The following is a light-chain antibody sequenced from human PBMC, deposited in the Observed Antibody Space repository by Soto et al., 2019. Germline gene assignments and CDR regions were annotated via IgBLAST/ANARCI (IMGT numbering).Light chain of an antibody. CDR3: QQYGSSPYT. CDR1: QSVSSSY. J-gene: IGKJ2*01. Sequence: EIVLTQSPGTLSLSPGERATLSCRASQSVSSSYLAWYQKKPGQAPRLLIYGASSTATGIPGRFSGSGSGKDFTLTISRLEPEDFAVYYCQQYGSSPYTFGQGTKLEIK. V-gene: IGKV3-20*01. CDR2: GAS.